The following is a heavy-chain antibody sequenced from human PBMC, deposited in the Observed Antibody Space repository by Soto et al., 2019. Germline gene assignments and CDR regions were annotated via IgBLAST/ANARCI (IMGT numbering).Heavy chain of an antibody. CDR2: INPDNGNT. J-gene: IGHJ5*02. V-gene: IGHV1-3*01. D-gene: IGHD2-15*01. Sequence: QVQLVQSGAEVKKPGASVKISCKASGYTFTRYTMNWVRQAPGQRLEWMGWINPDNGNTKSSKKFQDRVIITRDTSASTAYMYLSSLRSEDTAVYYCARGIATGQLDPWGQGTLVTVSS. CDR3: ARGIATGQLDP. CDR1: GYTFTRYT.